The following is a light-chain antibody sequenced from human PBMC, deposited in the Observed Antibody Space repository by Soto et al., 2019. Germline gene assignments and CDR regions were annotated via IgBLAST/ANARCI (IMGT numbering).Light chain of an antibody. CDR1: SSDVGSYNR. Sequence: QSVLTQPPSVSGSPGQSVTISCTGTSSDVGSYNRLSWYQQPPGTAPKLIMYEVNTRPPGVPDRFSGSKSGSTASLTISGLQAEDEADYYCSLYISGSTYVFGPGTKVTVL. V-gene: IGLV2-18*01. CDR3: SLYISGSTYV. CDR2: EVN. J-gene: IGLJ1*01.